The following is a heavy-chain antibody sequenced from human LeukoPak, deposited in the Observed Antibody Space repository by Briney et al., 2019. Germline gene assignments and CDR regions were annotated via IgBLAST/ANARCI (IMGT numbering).Heavy chain of an antibody. D-gene: IGHD2-2*01. Sequence: GGSLRLSCAASGFTFSSYEMNWVREAPGKRLEWVAFIRYDGSNKYYADSVKGRFTISRDNSKNTLYLQMSSLRAEDTAVYYCAKGVVAFYAFDIWGQGTMVTVSS. CDR2: IRYDGSNK. J-gene: IGHJ3*02. V-gene: IGHV3-30*02. CDR1: GFTFSSYE. CDR3: AKGVVAFYAFDI.